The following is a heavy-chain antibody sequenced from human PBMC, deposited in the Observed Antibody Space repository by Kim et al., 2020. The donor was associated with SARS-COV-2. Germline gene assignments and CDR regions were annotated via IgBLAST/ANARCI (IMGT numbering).Heavy chain of an antibody. J-gene: IGHJ4*02. CDR2: IYYSGST. D-gene: IGHD3-9*01. CDR1: GGSISSSSYY. Sequence: SETLSLTCTVSGGSISSSSYYWGWIRQPPGKGLEWIGSIYYSGSTYYNPSLKSRVTISVDTSKNQFSLKLSSVTAADTAVYYCASALYYDILTGYYNYFDYWGQGTLVTVSS. CDR3: ASALYYDILTGYYNYFDY. V-gene: IGHV4-39*01.